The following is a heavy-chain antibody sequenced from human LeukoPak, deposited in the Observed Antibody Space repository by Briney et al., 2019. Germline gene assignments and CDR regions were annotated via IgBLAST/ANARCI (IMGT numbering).Heavy chain of an antibody. CDR2: ISSSSSTI. CDR1: GFTFSSYS. J-gene: IGHJ4*02. V-gene: IGHV3-48*01. D-gene: IGHD3-3*01. CDR3: AKSVGVVITAHYYFDY. Sequence: GGSLRLSCAASGFTFSSYSMNWVRQAPGKGLEWVSYISSSSSTIYYADSVKGRFTISRDNAKNSLYLQMNSLRAEDTAVYYCAKSVGVVITAHYYFDYWGQGTLVTVSS.